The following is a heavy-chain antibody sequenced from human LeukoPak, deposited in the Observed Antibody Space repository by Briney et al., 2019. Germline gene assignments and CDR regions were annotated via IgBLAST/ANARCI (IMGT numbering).Heavy chain of an antibody. CDR2: IVASGGDT. CDR3: APLSIREENNFDH. V-gene: IGHV3-23*01. CDR1: GFTFSTYG. Sequence: GASLRLSCAASGFTFSTYGMNWVRQAPGKGLEWVSGIVASGGDTYYADSVKGRFTISRDNSKNTLYLQMNSLRAEDTAVYYCAPLSIREENNFDHWGQGTLVTVSS. D-gene: IGHD3-3*02. J-gene: IGHJ4*02.